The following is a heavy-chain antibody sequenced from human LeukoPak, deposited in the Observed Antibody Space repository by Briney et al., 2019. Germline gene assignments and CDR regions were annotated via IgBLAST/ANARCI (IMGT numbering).Heavy chain of an antibody. D-gene: IGHD3-3*01. J-gene: IGHJ5*02. CDR2: ISSSSYI. V-gene: IGHV3-21*01. CDR1: GFTFSSYS. CDR3: ARGRITLFGPNWFDP. Sequence: PGGSLRLSCAASGFTFSSYSMNWVSQAPGKGLEWVSSISSSSYIYYADSVKGRFTISRDNAKNSLYLQMNSLRVEDTAVYYCARGRITLFGPNWFDPWGQGTLVTVSS.